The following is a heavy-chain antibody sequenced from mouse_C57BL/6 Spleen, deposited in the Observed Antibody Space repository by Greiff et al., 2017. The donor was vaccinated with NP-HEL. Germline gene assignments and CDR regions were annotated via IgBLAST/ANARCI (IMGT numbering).Heavy chain of an antibody. CDR3: ARGPYDYDGYFGG. CDR1: GFSINSDCY. V-gene: IGHV3-3*01. CDR2: TFSSGIT. D-gene: IGHD2-4*01. Sequence: EVQLVESGPSLVRPSPTLSLSCTVTGFSINSDCYWIWIRQFPGNQLEYIGYTFSSGITYYNPSLESRTYITRDTSKNQFSLKFSSVTTEDTATYYCARGPYDYDGYFGGWGTGTTVTVAS. J-gene: IGHJ1*03.